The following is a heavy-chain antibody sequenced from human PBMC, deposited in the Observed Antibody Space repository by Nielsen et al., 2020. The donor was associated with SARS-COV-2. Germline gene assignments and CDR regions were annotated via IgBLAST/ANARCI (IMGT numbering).Heavy chain of an antibody. V-gene: IGHV3-23*01. CDR1: GFTFRRYA. J-gene: IGHJ4*02. Sequence: GESLKISCAVSGFTFRRYAMSWVRRAPGKGLEWVSAISASGSSTCYGDAVKGRFTISRDNAINTLYLQMNSLRAEDTAVYYCAKGDGVSWSPFLYLDNWGQGTLVTASS. D-gene: IGHD6-13*01. CDR3: AKGDGVSWSPFLYLDN. CDR2: ISASGSST.